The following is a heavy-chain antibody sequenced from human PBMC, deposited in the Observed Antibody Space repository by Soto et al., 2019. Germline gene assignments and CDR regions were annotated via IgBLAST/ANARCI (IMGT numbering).Heavy chain of an antibody. CDR1: GDSISGADYY. D-gene: IGHD1-1*01. J-gene: IGHJ6*02. V-gene: IGHV4-30-4*01. CDR2: IFYSGTT. CDR3: ARDLWVEPELYYYGMDV. Sequence: SETLSSTCTVSGDSISGADYYWSWIRQTPGEGLEWIGHIFYSGTTYYNPSLKSRLTISVDTSKHHFYLRLTSVTAADTAVYYCARDLWVEPELYYYGMDVWGQGTTVT.